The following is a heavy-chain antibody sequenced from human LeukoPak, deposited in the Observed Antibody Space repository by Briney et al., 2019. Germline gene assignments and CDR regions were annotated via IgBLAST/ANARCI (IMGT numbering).Heavy chain of an antibody. Sequence: GGSLRLSCAASGFTFSSYAMSWVRQAPGKGLEWVSAISGSGGSTFYADSVKGRFTISRDNSKNMLYLQMDDLRAEDTAVYYCAKDRGAMVMGVGDYWGQGTLVTVSS. D-gene: IGHD5-18*01. CDR2: ISGSGGST. CDR1: GFTFSSYA. CDR3: AKDRGAMVMGVGDY. V-gene: IGHV3-23*01. J-gene: IGHJ4*02.